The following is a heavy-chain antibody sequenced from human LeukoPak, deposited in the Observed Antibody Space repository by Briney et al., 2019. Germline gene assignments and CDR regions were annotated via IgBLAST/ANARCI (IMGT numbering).Heavy chain of an antibody. CDR3: ARGLGAYSTYYFDY. CDR2: MNPNSGNT. CDR1: GYTCTSYD. Sequence: ASVKVSCKASGYTCTSYDINWVRQATGQGLEWMGWMNPNSGNTGYAQKFQGRVTMTRNTSISTAYMELSSLRSEDTAVYYCARGLGAYSTYYFDYWGQGALVTVSS. J-gene: IGHJ4*02. V-gene: IGHV1-8*01. D-gene: IGHD2-21*01.